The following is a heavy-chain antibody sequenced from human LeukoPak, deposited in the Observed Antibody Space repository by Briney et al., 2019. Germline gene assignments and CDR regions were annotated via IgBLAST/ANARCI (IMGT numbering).Heavy chain of an antibody. V-gene: IGHV3-30*03. CDR2: ISYDGSNK. CDR3: ARGLEGVTLRYYYYHMDV. CDR1: GFTFSSYS. J-gene: IGHJ6*03. Sequence: GGSLRLSCAASGFTFSSYSMNWVRQVPGKGLEWVAVISYDGSNKYYADSVKGRLTISRDNSKNTLYLQMNSLRAEDTAVYYCARGLEGVTLRYYYYHMDVWGKGTTVTVSS. D-gene: IGHD1-26*01.